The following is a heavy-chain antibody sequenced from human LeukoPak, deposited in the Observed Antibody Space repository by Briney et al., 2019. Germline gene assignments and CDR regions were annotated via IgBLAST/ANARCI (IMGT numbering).Heavy chain of an antibody. J-gene: IGHJ2*01. CDR3: ARGLRFGWYFDL. Sequence: SETLSLTCTVSGGSISSYYWSWIRQPPGKGLEWIGYIYYSGSTNYNPSLKSRVTISVDTSKNQFSLKLSSVTAADTAVYQCARGLRFGWYFDLWGRGTLVTVSS. CDR1: GGSISSYY. V-gene: IGHV4-59*01. CDR2: IYYSGST. D-gene: IGHD5/OR15-5a*01.